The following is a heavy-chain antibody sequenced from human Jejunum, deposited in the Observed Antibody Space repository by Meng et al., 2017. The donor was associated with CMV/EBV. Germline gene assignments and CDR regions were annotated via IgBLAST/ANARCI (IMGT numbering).Heavy chain of an antibody. V-gene: IGHV3-53*01. CDR3: AREGTGYCSSSSCPEGLGVFDI. CDR1: NY. CDR2: LYSGGTT. J-gene: IGHJ3*02. Sequence: NYVSLVRQAPGKGLRWVSVLYSGGTTYYADSVKGRFTISRDNSKNTLYLQMNSLRAEDTAVYYCAREGTGYCSSSSCPEGLGVFDIWGQGTMVTVSS. D-gene: IGHD2-15*01.